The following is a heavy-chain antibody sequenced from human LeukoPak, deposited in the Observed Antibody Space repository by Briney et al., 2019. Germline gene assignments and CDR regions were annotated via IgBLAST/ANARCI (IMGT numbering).Heavy chain of an antibody. V-gene: IGHV3-30*18. J-gene: IGHJ4*02. Sequence: GGSLRLSWAASGFTFSSYGMHWVRQAPGKGLEWVAVISYDGSNKYYADSVKGRFTISRDNAKNTLYLQMNSLRAEDTAVYYCAKDPSSSWFFFDYWGQGALVTVSS. D-gene: IGHD6-13*01. CDR1: GFTFSSYG. CDR3: AKDPSSSWFFFDY. CDR2: ISYDGSNK.